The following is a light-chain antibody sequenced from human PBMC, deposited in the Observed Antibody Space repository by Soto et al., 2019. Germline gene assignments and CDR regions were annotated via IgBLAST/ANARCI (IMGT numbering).Light chain of an antibody. CDR3: QQRYNWPIT. CDR1: QSISSW. V-gene: IGKV1-5*01. J-gene: IGKJ5*01. Sequence: DIQMTQSPSTLSASVGDRVTITCRASQSISSWLAWYQQKPGKAPKLLIYDASSLESGVPARFSGSGSGTDFTLTISSLEPEDFSVYYCQQRYNWPITFGQGTRLEIK. CDR2: DAS.